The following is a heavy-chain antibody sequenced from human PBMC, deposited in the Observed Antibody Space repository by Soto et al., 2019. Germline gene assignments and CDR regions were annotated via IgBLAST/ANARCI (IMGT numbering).Heavy chain of an antibody. J-gene: IGHJ4*02. V-gene: IGHV3-30-3*01. CDR2: ISYDGSDK. D-gene: IGHD3-22*01. Sequence: GGSLILSCAASGFTFSSYSMHWVRQAPGKGLEWVALISYDGSDKDYADSVKGRFTISRDNSRNTLFLQMNSLRAEDTAVYYCARDYYKYYDSSGYYRSPAYWGQGTLVTVSS. CDR1: GFTFSSYS. CDR3: ARDYYKYYDSSGYYRSPAY.